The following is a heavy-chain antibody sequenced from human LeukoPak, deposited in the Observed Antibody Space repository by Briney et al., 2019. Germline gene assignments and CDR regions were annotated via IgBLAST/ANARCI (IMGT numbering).Heavy chain of an antibody. D-gene: IGHD2-8*01. J-gene: IGHJ6*03. Sequence: GGSLRLSCAASGFTLSRHGMHWVRQAPGRGLEWLAVVSDNGGLKYYSDSVKGRFTISRDNSKSTLNLQMNSLRGDDTAVYYCVKDRCSNGIGCFYYYMDVWGKGTTVTISS. V-gene: IGHV3-30*18. CDR3: VKDRCSNGIGCFYYYMDV. CDR1: GFTLSRHG. CDR2: VSDNGGLK.